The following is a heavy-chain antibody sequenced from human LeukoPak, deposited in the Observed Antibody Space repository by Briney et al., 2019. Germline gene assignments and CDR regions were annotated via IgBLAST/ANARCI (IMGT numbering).Heavy chain of an antibody. CDR1: GFTFSSFW. CDR3: ARGVGPDY. V-gene: IGHV3-7*05. Sequence: RGSLRLSCAASGFTFSSFWMSWVRQAPGKGLEWVANIKPDGSDKYYVDSVKGRFTVSRDNAKNSLYLQMNSLRAEDTAVYYCARGVGPDYWGQGTLVTVSS. D-gene: IGHD3-10*01. CDR2: IKPDGSDK. J-gene: IGHJ4*02.